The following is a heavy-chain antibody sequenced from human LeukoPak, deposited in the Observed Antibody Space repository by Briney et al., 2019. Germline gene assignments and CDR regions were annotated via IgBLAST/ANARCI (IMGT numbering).Heavy chain of an antibody. CDR1: GFSFSSYS. V-gene: IGHV3-21*01. Sequence: GGSLRLSCAASGFSFSSYSMNWVRQAPGKGLEWVSSISSSSSYIYYADSVKGRFTISRDNAKNPLYLQMNSLRAEDTAVYYCARDHGRDAVDVRVDYWGQGTLVTVSS. J-gene: IGHJ4*02. D-gene: IGHD6-19*01. CDR3: ARDHGRDAVDVRVDY. CDR2: ISSSSSYI.